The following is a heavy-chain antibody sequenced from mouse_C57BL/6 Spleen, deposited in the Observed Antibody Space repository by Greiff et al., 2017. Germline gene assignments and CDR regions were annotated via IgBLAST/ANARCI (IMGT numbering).Heavy chain of an antibody. CDR2: INYDGSST. CDR3: ARAGGYRDYAMDY. CDR1: GFTFSDYY. J-gene: IGHJ4*01. V-gene: IGHV5-16*01. D-gene: IGHD1-3*01. Sequence: EVNLVESEGGLVQPGSSMKLSCTASGFTFSDYYMAWVRQVPEKGLEWVANINYDGSSTYYLDSLKSRFIISRDNAKNILYLQMSSLKSEDTATYYCARAGGYRDYAMDYWGQGTSVTVSS.